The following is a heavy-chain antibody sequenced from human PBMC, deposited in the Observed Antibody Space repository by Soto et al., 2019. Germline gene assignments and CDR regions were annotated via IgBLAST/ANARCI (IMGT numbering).Heavy chain of an antibody. D-gene: IGHD3-10*01. CDR2: ISYDGTNK. CDR3: VGGQFYFDY. J-gene: IGHJ4*02. V-gene: IGHV3-30*03. Sequence: QVQLVESGGGVVQPGRSLRLSCAASGFPFTRYGMHWVREGPGKGLEWLAVISYDGTNKFYADSVKGRFTIYRDNSKNTLYLQMSSMTPEDMSLYYCVGGQFYFDYRGQGTLVIVS. CDR1: GFPFTRYG.